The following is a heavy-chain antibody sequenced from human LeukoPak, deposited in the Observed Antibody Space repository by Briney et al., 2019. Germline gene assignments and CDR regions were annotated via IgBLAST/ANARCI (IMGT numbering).Heavy chain of an antibody. CDR2: IYYSGST. J-gene: IGHJ4*02. V-gene: IGHV4-61*01. D-gene: IGHD3-22*01. CDR1: GGSVSSGSYH. Sequence: PSETLSLTCTVSGGSVSSGSYHWSWIRQPPGKGLEWIGYIYYSGSTNYNPSLKSRVTISVDTSKNQFSLKLSSVTAADTAVYYCASIGYYYDSSGYHDYWGQGTLVTVSS. CDR3: ASIGYYYDSSGYHDY.